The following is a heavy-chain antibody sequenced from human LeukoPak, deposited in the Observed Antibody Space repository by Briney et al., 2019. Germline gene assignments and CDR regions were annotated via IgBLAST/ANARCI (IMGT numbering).Heavy chain of an antibody. Sequence: SETLSLTCAVYGGSFSGYYWSWIRQPPGKGLEWIGEINHSGSTNYNPPLKSRVTISVDTSKNQFSLKLSSVTAADTAVYYCARFTIRGLDYWGQGTLVTVSS. CDR1: GGSFSGYY. V-gene: IGHV4-34*01. J-gene: IGHJ4*02. CDR2: INHSGST. CDR3: ARFTIRGLDY. D-gene: IGHD3-10*01.